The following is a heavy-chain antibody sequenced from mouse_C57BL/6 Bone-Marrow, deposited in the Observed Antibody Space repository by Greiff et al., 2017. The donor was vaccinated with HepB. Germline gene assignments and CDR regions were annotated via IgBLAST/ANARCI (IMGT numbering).Heavy chain of an antibody. Sequence: QVQLQQSGPELVKPGASVKISCKASGYAFSSSWMNWVKQRPGKGLERIGRIYPGDGDTNYNGKFKGKATLTADKSSSTAYMQLSSLTSEDSAVYFCARCYYYGSSTFAYWGQGTLVTVSA. CDR2: IYPGDGDT. D-gene: IGHD1-1*01. V-gene: IGHV1-82*01. J-gene: IGHJ3*01. CDR3: ARCYYYGSSTFAY. CDR1: GYAFSSSW.